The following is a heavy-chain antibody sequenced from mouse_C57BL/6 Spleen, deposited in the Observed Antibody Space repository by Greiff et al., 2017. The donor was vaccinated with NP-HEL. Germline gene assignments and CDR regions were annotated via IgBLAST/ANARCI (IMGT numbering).Heavy chain of an antibody. CDR3: ARIGLGRGYFDY. Sequence: VKLQESGPGLVQPSQSLSITCTVSGFSLTSYGVHWVRQSPGKGLEWLGVIWSGGSTDYNAAFISRLSISKDNSKSQVFFKMNSLQADDTAIYYCARIGLGRGYFDYWGQGTTLTVSS. V-gene: IGHV2-2*01. D-gene: IGHD4-1*01. CDR1: GFSLTSYG. J-gene: IGHJ2*01. CDR2: IWSGGST.